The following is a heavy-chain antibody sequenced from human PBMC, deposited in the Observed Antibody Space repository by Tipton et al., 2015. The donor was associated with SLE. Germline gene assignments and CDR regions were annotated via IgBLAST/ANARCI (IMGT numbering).Heavy chain of an antibody. D-gene: IGHD3-10*01. CDR1: GDSMSTYY. Sequence: TLSLTCTVSGDSMSTYYWNWIRQFPGKGLEWIGYFYYSGSTNYNPSLESRVTISVDTSKNQFSLKLTSVTAADTAVYYCARFGVSYYYFYMDVWGKGTTVTISS. J-gene: IGHJ6*03. V-gene: IGHV4-59*01. CDR3: ARFGVSYYYFYMDV. CDR2: FYYSGST.